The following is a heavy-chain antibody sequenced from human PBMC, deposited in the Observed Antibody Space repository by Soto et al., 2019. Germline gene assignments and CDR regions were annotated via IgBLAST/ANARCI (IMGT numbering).Heavy chain of an antibody. V-gene: IGHV1-69*08. J-gene: IGHJ5*02. CDR2: IIPILGIA. Sequence: QVQLVQSGAEVKKPGSSVKVSCKASGGTFSSYTISWVRQAPGQGLEWMGRIIPILGIANYAQKLQGRVAXTXDXXTSTAYMELSSLRSEDTAVYSCARDCSSTSCYAYPWGQGTLVTVSS. CDR3: ARDCSSTSCYAYP. CDR1: GGTFSSYT. D-gene: IGHD2-2*01.